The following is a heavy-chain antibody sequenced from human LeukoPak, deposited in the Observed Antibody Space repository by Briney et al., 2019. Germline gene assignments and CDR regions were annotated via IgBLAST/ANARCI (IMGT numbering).Heavy chain of an antibody. CDR2: ISGSGGST. Sequence: GGSLRLSCAASGFTFSSYAMSWVRQAPGKGLEWVAAISGSGGSTYYADSVKGRFTISRDNSKTTLYLQMNSLRAEDTAVYYCAKTGTPWYYFDYWGQGTLVTVSS. CDR1: GFTFSSYA. D-gene: IGHD6-13*01. V-gene: IGHV3-23*01. CDR3: AKTGTPWYYFDY. J-gene: IGHJ4*02.